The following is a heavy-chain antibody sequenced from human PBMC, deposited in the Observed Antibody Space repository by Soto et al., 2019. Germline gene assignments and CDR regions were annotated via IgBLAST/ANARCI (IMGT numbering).Heavy chain of an antibody. J-gene: IGHJ3*02. CDR3: ARHTDFVGAFDI. Sequence: QLQLQESGPGLVKPSETLSLTCTVSGGSISSSSYYWGWIRQPPGKGLEWIGSIYYSGSTYYNPSLKSRVTISVDTSKNQFSLKLSSVTAADTAVYYCARHTDFVGAFDIWGLGTMVTVSS. V-gene: IGHV4-39*01. D-gene: IGHD3-3*01. CDR1: GGSISSSSYY. CDR2: IYYSGST.